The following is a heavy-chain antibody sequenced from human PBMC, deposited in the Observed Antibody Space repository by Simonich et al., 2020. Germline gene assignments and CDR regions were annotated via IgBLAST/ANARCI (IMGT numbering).Heavy chain of an antibody. J-gene: IGHJ4*02. CDR3: ARSPRGELGDFDY. CDR1: GYTFTGYY. Sequence: QVQLVQSGAEVKKPGAYVKVSCKASGYTFTGYYMHCVRQAPGQGLEWMGWTNPNMCGTNYAQRFQGSVTMTRDTSISTAYMELSRLRSDDTAVYYCARSPRGELGDFDYWGQGTLVTVSS. CDR2: TNPNMCGT. D-gene: IGHD7-27*01. V-gene: IGHV1-2*02.